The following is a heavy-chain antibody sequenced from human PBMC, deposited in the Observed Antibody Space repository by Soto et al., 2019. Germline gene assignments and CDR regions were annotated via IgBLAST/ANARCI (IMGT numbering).Heavy chain of an antibody. CDR2: MSHTGST. CDR3: ARGLQWTRAFDF. Sequence: QLQLQESGPGRVKPSETLSLTCSVSRGYITSSSYSWGWIRQSPGTGLQWIGSMSHTGSTFYNPSLKGRVAISVDTSKTPISLKLSSVTAADTGTYYCARGLQWTRAFDFWGQGTLVAVSS. J-gene: IGHJ4*02. D-gene: IGHD4-4*01. CDR1: RGYITSSSYS. V-gene: IGHV4-39*01.